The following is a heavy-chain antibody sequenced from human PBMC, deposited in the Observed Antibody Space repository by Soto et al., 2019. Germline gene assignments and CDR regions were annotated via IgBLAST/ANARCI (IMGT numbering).Heavy chain of an antibody. D-gene: IGHD3-10*01. CDR3: ARDTGRYGSGKHGMDD. CDR1: GFTVSSNY. V-gene: IGHV3-53*01. CDR2: IYSGGST. J-gene: IGHJ6*02. Sequence: EVQLVESGGGLIQPGGSLRLSCAASGFTVSSNYMSWVRQAPGKGLEWVSVIYSGGSTYYADSVKGRFTISRDNSKNTLYLQMNSLGAEDTAVYYCARDTGRYGSGKHGMDDWGQGTTVTVSS.